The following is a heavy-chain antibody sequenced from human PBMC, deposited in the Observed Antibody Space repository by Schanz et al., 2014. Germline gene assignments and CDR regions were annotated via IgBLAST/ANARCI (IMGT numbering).Heavy chain of an antibody. CDR2: VCYDGSKK. V-gene: IGHV3-33*01. D-gene: IGHD4-17*01. CDR1: GFTFSSYG. CDR3: TRDTDYHFDY. Sequence: QAELVESGGGVVQPGRSLRLSCAASGFTFSSYGMHWVRQVPGKGLEWVAVVCYDGSKKYYADSVKGRFTTSRDNSKNTMYLQMNSLRAEDTAVYYCTRDTDYHFDYWGQGTLVTVSS. J-gene: IGHJ4*02.